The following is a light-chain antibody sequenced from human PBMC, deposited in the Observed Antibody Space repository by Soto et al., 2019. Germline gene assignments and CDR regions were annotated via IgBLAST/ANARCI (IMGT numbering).Light chain of an antibody. CDR1: QSISTY. V-gene: IGKV1-39*01. Sequence: DIQMTQSPSSLSASIGDRITITCRASQSISTYLNWYRQKPGKAPNLLIYGASTLQSGVPSRFSGRGSATDFTLTISSLQPEDFATYYCQQSFITPPLTFGGGTKVDIK. CDR3: QQSFITPPLT. J-gene: IGKJ4*01. CDR2: GAS.